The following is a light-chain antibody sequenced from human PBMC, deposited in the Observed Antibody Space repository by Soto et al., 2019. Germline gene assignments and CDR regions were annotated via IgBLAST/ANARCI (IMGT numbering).Light chain of an antibody. J-gene: IGKJ4*01. CDR1: QSVSYT. Sequence: EIVMTQSPATLSVSPGETATLSCRASQSVSYTLAWYQQKPGKGPRLLIYGAFTRATGIPARFSGSGSGTEFTLTISSLQSEDFAVYYCQQYKNWPPLTFGGGTKVEIK. CDR3: QQYKNWPPLT. CDR2: GAF. V-gene: IGKV3-15*01.